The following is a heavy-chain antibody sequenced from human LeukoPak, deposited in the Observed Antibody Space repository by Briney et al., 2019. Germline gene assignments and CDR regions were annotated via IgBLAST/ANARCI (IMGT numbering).Heavy chain of an antibody. CDR1: GGSISSSSYY. CDR2: IYYSGST. CDR3: ARQGESSSWYADYYYYYGMDV. D-gene: IGHD6-13*01. V-gene: IGHV4-39*01. J-gene: IGHJ6*02. Sequence: SETLSLTCTVSGGSISSSSYYWGWIRQPPGKGLEWIGSIYYSGSTYYNPSLKSRVTISVDTSKNQFSLKLSSVTAADTAVYYCARQGESSSWYADYYYYYGMDVWGQGTRSPSP.